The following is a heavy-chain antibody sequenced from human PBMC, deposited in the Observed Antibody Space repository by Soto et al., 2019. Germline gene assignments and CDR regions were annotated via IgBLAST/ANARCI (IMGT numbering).Heavy chain of an antibody. CDR1: GYTFTSYA. CDR2: INAGNGNT. J-gene: IGHJ2*01. Sequence: QVQLVQSGAEEKKPGASVKVSCKASGYTFTSYAMHWVRQAPGQRLEWMGGINAGNGNTKYSQKFQGRVTITRDTSASTAYMELSRLRSEDTAVYYCARAPSWWYFDLWGRGTLVTVSS. V-gene: IGHV1-3*05. CDR3: ARAPSWWYFDL.